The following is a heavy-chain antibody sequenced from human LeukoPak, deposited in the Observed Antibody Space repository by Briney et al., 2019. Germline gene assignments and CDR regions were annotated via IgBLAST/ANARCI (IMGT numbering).Heavy chain of an antibody. CDR1: GGSISSGGYY. J-gene: IGHJ3*02. Sequence: PSQTLSLTCTVSGGSISSGGYYWSWIRQHPGKGLEWIGYIYYSGSTYYNPSLKSRVTISVDTSKNQFSLKLSSVTAADTAVYYCARDVIRRGNFEEHSSDKGAFDIWGQGTMVTVSS. CDR3: ARDVIRRGNFEEHSSDKGAFDI. V-gene: IGHV4-31*03. D-gene: IGHD3-9*01. CDR2: IYYSGST.